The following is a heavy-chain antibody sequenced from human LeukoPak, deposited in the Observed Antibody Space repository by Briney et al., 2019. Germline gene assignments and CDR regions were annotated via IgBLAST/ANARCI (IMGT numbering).Heavy chain of an antibody. D-gene: IGHD6-13*01. CDR2: IIPFFGKA. J-gene: IGHJ6*04. CDR1: GGTFSSYA. CDR3: ARVIAAAGTPDYYYGMDV. Sequence: ASVKASCTASGGTFSSYAISWVRQAAGHGLEWRGGIIPFFGKANYAQKFQGRVTITADKSTSTAYIELSSLRSEDTAVYYCARVIAAAGTPDYYYGMDVWGKGTTVTVSS. V-gene: IGHV1-69*06.